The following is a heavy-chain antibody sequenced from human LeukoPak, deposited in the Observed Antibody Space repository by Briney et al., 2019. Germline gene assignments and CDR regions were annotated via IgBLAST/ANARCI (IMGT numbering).Heavy chain of an antibody. Sequence: SETLSLTCTVSGYSISRGYYWGWIRQPPGKRLEWIGSMYHSGSTYYNPALKSRVIISVVTSKNQFALELSAVSAADTAVYYCARGATRTGGYYKWGQGTLVTVCS. J-gene: IGHJ4*02. CDR2: MYHSGST. D-gene: IGHD3-22*01. CDR3: ARGATRTGGYYK. V-gene: IGHV4-38-2*02. CDR1: GYSISRGYY.